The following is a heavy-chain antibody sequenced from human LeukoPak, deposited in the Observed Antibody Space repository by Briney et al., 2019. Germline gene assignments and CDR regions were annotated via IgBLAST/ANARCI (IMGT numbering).Heavy chain of an antibody. V-gene: IGHV4-39*07. CDR1: GGSISSSSYY. J-gene: IGHJ6*02. CDR3: ARAPSGTGPYYYYGMDV. CDR2: IYYSGST. D-gene: IGHD3-10*01. Sequence: PSETLSLTCTVSGGSISSSSYYWGWIRQPPGKGLEWIGSIYYSGSTNYNPSLKSRVTISVDTSKNQFSLKLSSVTAADTAVYYCARAPSGTGPYYYYGMDVWGQGTTVTVSS.